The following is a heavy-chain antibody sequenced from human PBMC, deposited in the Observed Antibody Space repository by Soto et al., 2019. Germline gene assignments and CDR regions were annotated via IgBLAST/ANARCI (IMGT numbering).Heavy chain of an antibody. Sequence: EVQLVESGGGLVQPGRSLRLSCAASGFTFDDYAMHWVRQAPGKGLEWVSGISWNSGSIGYADSVKGRITISRDNAKNSLYLQMNSLRAEDTALYKMSTVKRAHYYCYGRDGWGQRTTVTSSS. CDR3: STVKRAHYYCYGRDG. V-gene: IGHV3-9*01. CDR2: ISWNSGSI. J-gene: IGHJ6*02. D-gene: IGHD4-4*01. CDR1: GFTFDDYA.